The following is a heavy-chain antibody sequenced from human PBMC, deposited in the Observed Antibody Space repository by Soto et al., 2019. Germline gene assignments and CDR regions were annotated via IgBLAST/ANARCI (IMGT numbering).Heavy chain of an antibody. CDR2: INPNSGGT. CDR3: ARGDSIRFLEWRRYAEYFQH. V-gene: IGHV1-2*04. CDR1: GYTFTGYY. D-gene: IGHD3-3*01. Sequence: ASVKVSCKASGYTFTGYYMHWVRQAPGQGLEWMGWINPNSGGTNYAQKFQGWVTMTRDTSISTAYMELSRLRSDDTAVYYCARGDSIRFLEWRRYAEYFQHWGQGTLVTVSS. J-gene: IGHJ1*01.